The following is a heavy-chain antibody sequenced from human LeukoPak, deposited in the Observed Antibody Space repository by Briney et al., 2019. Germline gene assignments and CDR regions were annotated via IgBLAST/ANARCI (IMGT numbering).Heavy chain of an antibody. Sequence: GGSLRLSCAASGFTFSAYSMNWVRQAPGKGLEWVASISSSSSYIYYADSVKGRFTISRDNAKNSLYLQMSNLRAEDTAVYFCARGGGLDVWGQGATVTVSS. V-gene: IGHV3-21*04. J-gene: IGHJ6*02. CDR1: GFTFSAYS. CDR3: ARGGGLDV. D-gene: IGHD3-16*01. CDR2: ISSSSSYI.